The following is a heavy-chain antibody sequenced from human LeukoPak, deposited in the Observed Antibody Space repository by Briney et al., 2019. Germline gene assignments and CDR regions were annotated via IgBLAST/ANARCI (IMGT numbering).Heavy chain of an antibody. CDR1: GFTFSSYA. D-gene: IGHD5-18*01. V-gene: IGHV3-30*04. CDR3: VRDRIQLWQTLDY. CDR2: ISYDGSNK. Sequence: GRSLRLSCAASGFTFSSYAMHWVRQAPGKGLEWVAVISYDGSNKYYADSVKGRFTISRDNSKNTLYLQMNSLRAEDTAVYYCVRDRIQLWQTLDYWGQGTLVTVSS. J-gene: IGHJ4*02.